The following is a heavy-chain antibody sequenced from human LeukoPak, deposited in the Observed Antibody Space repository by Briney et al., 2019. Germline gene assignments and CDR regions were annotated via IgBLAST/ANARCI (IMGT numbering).Heavy chain of an antibody. V-gene: IGHV4-59*08. CDR1: GGSISSYY. D-gene: IGHD6-6*01. J-gene: IGHJ6*03. CDR3: ASGSSSISLYYYYYYMDV. Sequence: SETLSLTCTVSGGSISSYYWSWIRQPPGKGLEWIGYIYYSGSTNYNPSLKSRVTISVDTSKNQFSLKLSSVTAADTAVYYCASGSSSISLYYYYYYMDVWGKGTTVTVSS. CDR2: IYYSGST.